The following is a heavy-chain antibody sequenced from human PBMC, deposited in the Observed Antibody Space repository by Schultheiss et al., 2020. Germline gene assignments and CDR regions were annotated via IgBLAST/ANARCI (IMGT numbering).Heavy chain of an antibody. CDR3: ARYGGNIAAGAFDI. CDR1: GFTFSNYE. J-gene: IGHJ3*02. V-gene: IGHV3-48*03. D-gene: IGHD4-23*01. Sequence: GGSLRLSCAASGFTFSNYEMNWVRQAPGQGLEWVSYISSSAATIYYADSVKGRLTISRDNAKNSLYLQMNSLRVEDTAIYYCARYGGNIAAGAFDIWGQGTMVTVSS. CDR2: ISSSAATI.